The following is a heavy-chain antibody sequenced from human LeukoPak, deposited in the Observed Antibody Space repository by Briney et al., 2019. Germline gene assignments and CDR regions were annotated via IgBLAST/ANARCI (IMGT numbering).Heavy chain of an antibody. V-gene: IGHV4-30-2*01. Sequence: SETLSLTCAVSGGSISSGGYSWSWIRQPPGKGLEWIGYIYHSGSTYYNPSLKSRVTISVDRSKNQFSLKLSSVTAADTAVYYCAREVRYCSSTSCYEPFFDPWGQGTLDTVSS. CDR1: GGSISSGGYS. D-gene: IGHD2-2*01. CDR2: IYHSGST. J-gene: IGHJ5*02. CDR3: AREVRYCSSTSCYEPFFDP.